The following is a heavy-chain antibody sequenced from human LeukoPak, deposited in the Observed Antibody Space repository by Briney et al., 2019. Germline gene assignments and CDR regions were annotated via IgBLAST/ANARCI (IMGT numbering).Heavy chain of an antibody. V-gene: IGHV5-51*01. Sequence: KGGESLKITCKGSGYSFTSYWIGWVRQMPGKGLEWMGIIYPGDSDTRYSPSFQGQVTISADKSISTAYLQWSSLKASDTAMYYCARGIVGATHPFDYWGQGTLVTVSS. CDR2: IYPGDSDT. D-gene: IGHD1-26*01. J-gene: IGHJ4*02. CDR3: ARGIVGATHPFDY. CDR1: GYSFTSYW.